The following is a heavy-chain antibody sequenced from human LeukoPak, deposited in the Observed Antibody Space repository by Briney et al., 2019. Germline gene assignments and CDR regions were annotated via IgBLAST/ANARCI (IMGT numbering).Heavy chain of an antibody. V-gene: IGHV3-30*02. CDR3: AKATMGVIDFDY. D-gene: IGHD2-21*01. J-gene: IGHJ4*02. CDR1: GFTFSDYG. CDR2: IRYDGSNK. Sequence: GGSLRLSCAASGFTFSDYGMHWVRQAPGKGPEWVAFIRYDGSNKYYADSVKGRFTISRDNSKNTLYLQMNSLRAEDTAVYYCAKATMGVIDFDYWGQGTLVTVSS.